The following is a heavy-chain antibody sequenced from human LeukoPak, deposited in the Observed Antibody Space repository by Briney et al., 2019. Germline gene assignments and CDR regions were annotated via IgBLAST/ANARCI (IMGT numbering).Heavy chain of an antibody. CDR2: MKHNSGNT. CDR3: AIHYDFWIGYSPDPFHL. D-gene: IGHD3-3*01. J-gene: IGHJ3*01. CDR1: GYTFTSYE. Sequence: ASVTVSCTASGYTFTSYEMNWVRQAPGKGRERMGRMKHNSGNTGHAQKFQGRVTMTRNTSIPTAYMELRSLRSEDTAVYYCAIHYDFWIGYSPDPFHLWGQGTIVPVSS. V-gene: IGHV1-8*01.